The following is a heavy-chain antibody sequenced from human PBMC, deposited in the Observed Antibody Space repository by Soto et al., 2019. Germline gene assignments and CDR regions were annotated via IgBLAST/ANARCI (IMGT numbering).Heavy chain of an antibody. D-gene: IGHD6-13*01. Sequence: GESLKISCKGSGYNFPSYWIAWVRQMPGKGLEWMGIIYPGDSDTRYSPSLQGQVTISADKSISTAYLQWSSLKASDSAIYYCARGLGSGSWYPTDSMYVWGQGTTVTVSS. CDR1: GYNFPSYW. V-gene: IGHV5-51*01. CDR2: IYPGDSDT. J-gene: IGHJ6*02. CDR3: ARGLGSGSWYPTDSMYV.